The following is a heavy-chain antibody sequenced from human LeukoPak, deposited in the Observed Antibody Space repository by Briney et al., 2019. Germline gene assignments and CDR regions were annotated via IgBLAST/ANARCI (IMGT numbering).Heavy chain of an antibody. CDR2: ISSSSSYI. CDR1: GFTFSSSS. V-gene: IGHV3-21*01. Sequence: GGSLRLSCAASGFTFSSSSMNSVRQAPGKGLEWVSSISSSSSYIYYADSVKGRFTISRDNAKNSLYLQMNSLRAEDTAVYYCAGDRVAAAAEFDYWGQGTLVTVSS. D-gene: IGHD6-13*01. J-gene: IGHJ4*02. CDR3: AGDRVAAAAEFDY.